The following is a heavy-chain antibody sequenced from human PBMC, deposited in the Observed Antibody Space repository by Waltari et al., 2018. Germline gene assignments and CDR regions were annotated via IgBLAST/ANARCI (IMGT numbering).Heavy chain of an antibody. V-gene: IGHV4-39*07. D-gene: IGHD3-3*01. J-gene: IGHJ3*02. CDR1: GGSISSSSYY. CDR3: ARVPSDYDFWSGYPRGYAFDI. CDR2: IYYSGST. Sequence: QLQLQESGPGLVKPSETLSLTCTVSGGSISSSSYYWGWIRQPPGTGLGWIGSIYYSGSTYYNPSLKSRVTISVDTSKNQFSLKLSSVTAADTAVYYCARVPSDYDFWSGYPRGYAFDIWGQGTMVTVSS.